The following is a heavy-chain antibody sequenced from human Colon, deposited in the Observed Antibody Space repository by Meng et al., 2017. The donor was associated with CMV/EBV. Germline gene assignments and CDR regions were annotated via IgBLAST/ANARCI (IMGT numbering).Heavy chain of an antibody. CDR1: GFTFSSYW. D-gene: IGHD3-10*01. J-gene: IGHJ6*02. CDR3: AKEEYYYGSGSYYTATYYYYYGMDV. CDR2: INSDGSST. V-gene: IGHV3-74*01. Sequence: GESLKISCAASGFTFSSYWMHWVRQAPGKGLVWVSRINSDGSSTSYADSVKGRFTISRDNAKNTLYLQMNSLRAEDTAVYYCAKEEYYYGSGSYYTATYYYYYGMDVWGQGTTVTVSS.